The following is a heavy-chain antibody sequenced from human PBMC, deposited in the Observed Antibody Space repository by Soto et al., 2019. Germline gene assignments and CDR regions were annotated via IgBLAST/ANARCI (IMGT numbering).Heavy chain of an antibody. Sequence: SETLSLSCTVSGGSITNYYYSGIRQPPGKGLEWIGYIFHTGTTSYNPSLKSRVTLSVDTSQSQFSLKLNSVTAADTAVYYCTTEAYDNSGSLAFDIWGPGTLVT. CDR1: GGSITNYY. J-gene: IGHJ3*02. CDR3: TTEAYDNSGSLAFDI. D-gene: IGHD3-22*01. V-gene: IGHV4-59*08. CDR2: IFHTGTT.